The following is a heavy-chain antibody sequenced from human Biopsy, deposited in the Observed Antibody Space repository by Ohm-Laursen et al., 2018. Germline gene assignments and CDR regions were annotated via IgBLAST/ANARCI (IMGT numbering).Heavy chain of an antibody. Sequence: SLRLSCAASGISFSRSAMNWVRQAPRKGLEWVSVIYSGDSTYYADSVKGRFTISRDESKNTLYLQMNRLRAEDTAIYYCARDSTINTVTTADYWGQGTLVTVSS. CDR3: ARDSTINTVTTADY. CDR2: IYSGDST. V-gene: IGHV3-66*01. J-gene: IGHJ4*02. CDR1: GISFSRSA. D-gene: IGHD4-11*01.